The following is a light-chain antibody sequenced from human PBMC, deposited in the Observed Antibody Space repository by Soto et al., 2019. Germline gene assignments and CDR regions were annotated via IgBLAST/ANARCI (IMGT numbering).Light chain of an antibody. Sequence: QSVLTQPASVSDSPGQSITISCTGTSSDVGGSNFVSWYQQHPGKPPKLIIYYVANRPSGVSNRFSGSKSGSTASLIISRLQTEDEADYYCVSYTSSTTYVFGTGTKVTVL. CDR1: SSDVGGSNF. J-gene: IGLJ1*01. CDR2: YVA. V-gene: IGLV2-14*03. CDR3: VSYTSSTTYV.